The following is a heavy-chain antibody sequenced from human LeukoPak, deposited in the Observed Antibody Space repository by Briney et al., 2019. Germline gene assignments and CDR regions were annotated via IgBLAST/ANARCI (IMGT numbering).Heavy chain of an antibody. D-gene: IGHD6-13*01. V-gene: IGHV4-30-2*01. Sequence: SETLSLTCTVSGGSISSGGYYWSWIRQPPGKGLEWIGYIYHSGSTYYNPSLKSRVTISVDRSKNQFSLKLSSVTAADTAVYYCARQQGYSSSWYLGYWGQGTLVTVSS. CDR1: GGSISSGGYY. J-gene: IGHJ4*02. CDR3: ARQQGYSSSWYLGY. CDR2: IYHSGST.